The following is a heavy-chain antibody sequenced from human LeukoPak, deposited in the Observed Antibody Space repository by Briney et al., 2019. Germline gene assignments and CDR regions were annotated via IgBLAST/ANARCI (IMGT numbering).Heavy chain of an antibody. CDR3: ARSQLGYCSDGSCPLRD. Sequence: SETLSLTCAVYGGSFSGYYWSWIRQPPGKGLEWIGEINHSGSTNYNPSLKSRVTISVDTSKNQFSLKLSSVTAADTAVYYCARSQLGYCSDGSCPLRDWGQGTLVTVSS. J-gene: IGHJ4*02. CDR2: INHSGST. V-gene: IGHV4-34*01. CDR1: GGSFSGYY. D-gene: IGHD2-15*01.